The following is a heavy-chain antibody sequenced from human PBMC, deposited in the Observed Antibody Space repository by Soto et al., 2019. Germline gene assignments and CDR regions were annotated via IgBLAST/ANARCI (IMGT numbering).Heavy chain of an antibody. D-gene: IGHD1-1*01. Sequence: EVQLVESGGGLVQPGRSLRLSCAASGFTFDDYAMHWVRQGPGKGLEWVSGISWNSGRIGYADSVKGRFTISRDNAKNSLYLQMNSLRAEDTALYYCAKDVVAGRYYYYGMDVWGQGPTVTVSS. CDR2: ISWNSGRI. CDR3: AKDVVAGRYYYYGMDV. J-gene: IGHJ6*02. CDR1: GFTFDDYA. V-gene: IGHV3-9*01.